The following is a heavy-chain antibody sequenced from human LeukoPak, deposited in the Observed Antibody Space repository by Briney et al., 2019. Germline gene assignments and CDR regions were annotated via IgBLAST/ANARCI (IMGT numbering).Heavy chain of an antibody. CDR1: TFTFSSYN. CDR2: ISSSGTYI. Sequence: GGSLRLSCAASTFTFSSYNMNWVRQAPGKGLEWVSSISSSGTYIYYRDSVKGRFTISRDNAKNLLYLQMDSLRAEDTAMYYCARDATGSYYDHWGQGTLVTVSS. CDR3: ARDATGSYYDH. J-gene: IGHJ4*02. D-gene: IGHD2-15*01. V-gene: IGHV3-21*06.